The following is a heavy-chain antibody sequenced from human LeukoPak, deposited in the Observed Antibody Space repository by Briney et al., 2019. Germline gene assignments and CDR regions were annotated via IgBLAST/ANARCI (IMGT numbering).Heavy chain of an antibody. CDR2: ISGSGGST. V-gene: IGHV3-23*01. CDR3: AKDRAAAGTNWFDP. CDR1: GFTVSSNY. Sequence: GGSLRLSCAASGFTVSSNYMSWVRQAPGKGLEWVSAISGSGGSTYYADSVKGRFTISRDNSKNTLYLQMNSLRAEDTAVYYCAKDRAAAGTNWFDPWGQGTLVTVSS. D-gene: IGHD6-13*01. J-gene: IGHJ5*02.